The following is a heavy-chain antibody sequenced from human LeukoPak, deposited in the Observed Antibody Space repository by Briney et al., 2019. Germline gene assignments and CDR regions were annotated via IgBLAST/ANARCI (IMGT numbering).Heavy chain of an antibody. Sequence: ASVTVSCKASGYIFTSYSMHWVRQAPGQGLEWMGIINPSGGSPGYAQRFQGRLIMTRDTSTSTVYMELSSLRYEDTAVYYCARDDSTFCGGDCFSNYCDHWGQGTLITVSS. CDR2: INPSGGSP. D-gene: IGHD2-21*02. V-gene: IGHV1-46*01. CDR1: GYIFTSYS. J-gene: IGHJ4*02. CDR3: ARDDSTFCGGDCFSNYCDH.